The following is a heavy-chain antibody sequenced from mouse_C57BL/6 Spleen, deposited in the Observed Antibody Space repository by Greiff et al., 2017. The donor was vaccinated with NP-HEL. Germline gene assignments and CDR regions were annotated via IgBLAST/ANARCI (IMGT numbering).Heavy chain of an antibody. Sequence: EVKVVESGGGLVKPGGSLKLSCAASGFTFSSYAMSWVRQTPEKRLEWVATISDGGSYTYYPDNVKGRFTISRDNAKNNLYLQMSHLKSEDTAMYYCARDPFITTVVDYWYFDVWGTGTTVTVSS. V-gene: IGHV5-4*01. CDR2: ISDGGSYT. CDR1: GFTFSSYA. D-gene: IGHD1-1*01. CDR3: ARDPFITTVVDYWYFDV. J-gene: IGHJ1*03.